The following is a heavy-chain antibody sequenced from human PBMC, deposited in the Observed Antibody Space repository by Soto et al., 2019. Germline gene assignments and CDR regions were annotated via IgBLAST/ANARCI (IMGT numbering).Heavy chain of an antibody. J-gene: IGHJ4*02. CDR1: GGTFSSYA. Sequence: SVKVSCKASGGTFSSYAISWVRQAPGQGLEWMGGIIPIFGTANYAQKFQGRVTITADESTSTAYMELSSLRSEDTAVYYCARDRHYDSSGYYGQWGQGIRVTVSS. D-gene: IGHD3-22*01. CDR2: IIPIFGTA. CDR3: ARDRHYDSSGYYGQ. V-gene: IGHV1-69*13.